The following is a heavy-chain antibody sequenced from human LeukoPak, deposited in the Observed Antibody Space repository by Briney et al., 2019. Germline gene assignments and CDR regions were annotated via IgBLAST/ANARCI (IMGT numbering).Heavy chain of an antibody. CDR1: NYSISSGYY. CDR2: VYHSGST. J-gene: IGHJ4*02. V-gene: IGHV4-38-2*02. Sequence: SETLSLTCTVSNYSISSGYYWGWIRPPPGKGLEWIASVYHSGSTSYNPSLKSRLTISVHKSKNQFSLKLSSVTAADTAVYYCARATRAARHFDYWGQGTLVTVSS. CDR3: ARATRAARHFDY. D-gene: IGHD6-6*01.